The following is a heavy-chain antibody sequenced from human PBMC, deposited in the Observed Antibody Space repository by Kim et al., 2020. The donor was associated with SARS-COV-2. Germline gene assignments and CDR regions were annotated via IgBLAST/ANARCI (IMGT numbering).Heavy chain of an antibody. D-gene: IGHD3-9*01. CDR3: ARVSGYDILTGYSYYFDY. J-gene: IGHJ4*02. V-gene: IGHV3-11*06. Sequence: KGRFTISRDNAKNSLYLQMNSLRAEDTAVYYCARVSGYDILTGYSYYFDYWGQGTLVTVSS.